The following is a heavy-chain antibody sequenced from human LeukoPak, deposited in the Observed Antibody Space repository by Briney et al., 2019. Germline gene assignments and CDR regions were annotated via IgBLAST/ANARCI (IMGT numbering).Heavy chain of an antibody. CDR1: GGSISSYY. V-gene: IGHV4-59*01. CDR3: ARLKYYYDSSGYRAEYFQH. Sequence: PSETLSLTCTVSGGSISSYYWSWIRQPPGKGLEWIGYIYYSGSTNYNPSLKSRVTISVYTSKNQFSLKLSSLTAADTAVYYCARLKYYYDSSGYRAEYFQHWGQGTLVTVSS. CDR2: IYYSGST. J-gene: IGHJ1*01. D-gene: IGHD3-22*01.